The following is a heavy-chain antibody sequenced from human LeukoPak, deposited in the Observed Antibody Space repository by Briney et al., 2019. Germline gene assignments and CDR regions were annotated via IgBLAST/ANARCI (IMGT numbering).Heavy chain of an antibody. D-gene: IGHD3-3*01. CDR2: ISYDGSNK. CDR1: GFTFSSYS. V-gene: IGHV3-30*03. J-gene: IGHJ3*02. CDR3: ASEVGITIFGVVIDAFDI. Sequence: PGGSLRLSCAASGFTFSSYSMNWVRQAPGRGLEWVAVISYDGSNKYYADSVKGRFTISRDNSKNTLYLQMNSLRAEDTAVYYCASEVGITIFGVVIDAFDIWGQGTMVTVSS.